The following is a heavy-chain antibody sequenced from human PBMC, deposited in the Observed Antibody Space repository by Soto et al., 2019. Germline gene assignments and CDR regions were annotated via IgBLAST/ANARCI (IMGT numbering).Heavy chain of an antibody. Sequence: EVQLLESGGGLVQPGGSLRLSCAASGFTFSSYAMSWVRQAPGKGLEWVSAIGVSGDTTYYADSVKGRFTISRDNSKNTLYLQMGSLRAEETAVYYGAKVRRFGELRSLYWGQGTLVTVSS. J-gene: IGHJ4*02. CDR3: AKVRRFGELRSLY. D-gene: IGHD3-10*01. CDR1: GFTFSSYA. CDR2: IGVSGDTT. V-gene: IGHV3-23*01.